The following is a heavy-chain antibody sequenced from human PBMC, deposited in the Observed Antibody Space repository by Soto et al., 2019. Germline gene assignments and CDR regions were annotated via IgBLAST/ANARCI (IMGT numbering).Heavy chain of an antibody. V-gene: IGHV3-23*01. CDR3: VSCVSAHFDY. J-gene: IGHJ4*01. Sequence: HPGGSLRLSCAASGFTFDSPYSHGMSWVRQSPGKGPEWVSTISSNGANTHYAESVKGRFTISKDAYRNTVHLHMNSLRAEDTATSFCVSCVSAHFDYCGHGTPVTVSS. CDR2: ISSNGANT. CDR1: GFTFDSPYSHG.